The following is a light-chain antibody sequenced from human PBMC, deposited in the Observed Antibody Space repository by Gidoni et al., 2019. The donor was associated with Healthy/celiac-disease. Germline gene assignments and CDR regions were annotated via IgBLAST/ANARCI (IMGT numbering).Light chain of an antibody. CDR1: ALPKKY. CDR2: EDN. V-gene: IGLV3-10*01. J-gene: IGLJ2*01. CDR3: YSTDSSGNHGV. Sequence: YELTQPPSVSVSPGQTARITCSGDALPKKYAYWYQQKSGQAPVLVIYEDNNRPSGIPERFSGSSSGTMATLTISGAQVEDEADYYCYSTDSSGNHGVFGGGTTLNVL.